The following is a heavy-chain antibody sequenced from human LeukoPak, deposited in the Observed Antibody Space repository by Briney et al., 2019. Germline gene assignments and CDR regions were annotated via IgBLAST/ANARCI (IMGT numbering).Heavy chain of an antibody. CDR3: ARDPGGVVYFDY. J-gene: IGHJ4*02. D-gene: IGHD2-8*01. Sequence: GGSLRLSCAASGFTVSSNYMSWVRQAPGKGLEWVSVIYSGGSTYYADSVKGRFTISRDNSKNTLYLQMNTLRAEDTAVYYCARDPGGVVYFDYWGQGTLVTVSS. CDR2: IYSGGST. CDR1: GFTVSSNY. V-gene: IGHV3-66*01.